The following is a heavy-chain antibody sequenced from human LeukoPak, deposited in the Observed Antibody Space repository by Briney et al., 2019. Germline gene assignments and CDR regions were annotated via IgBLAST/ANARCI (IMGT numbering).Heavy chain of an antibody. Sequence: PSETLSLTCAVYGGSFSGYYWSWIRQPPGKGLEWIGEINHSGSTNYNPSLKSRVTISVDTSKNQFSLKLSSVTAADTAVYYCARRSSAYFHNFDYWGQGALVTVSS. CDR3: ARRSSAYFHNFDY. D-gene: IGHD3-22*01. J-gene: IGHJ4*02. V-gene: IGHV4-34*01. CDR1: GGSFSGYY. CDR2: INHSGST.